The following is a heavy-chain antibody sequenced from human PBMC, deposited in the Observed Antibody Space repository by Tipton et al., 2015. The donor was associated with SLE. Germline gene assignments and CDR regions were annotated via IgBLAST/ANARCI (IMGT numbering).Heavy chain of an antibody. D-gene: IGHD2-21*01. CDR3: AKIYSKGAFDI. CDR1: GGSISSSSYY. CDR2: INHSGST. J-gene: IGHJ3*02. V-gene: IGHV4-39*07. Sequence: TLSLTCTVSGGSISSSSYYWSWIRQPPGKGLEWIGEINHSGSTNYNPSLKSRVTISADTSKNRFSLKLSSVTAADTAVYYCAKIYSKGAFDIWGQGTMVTVSS.